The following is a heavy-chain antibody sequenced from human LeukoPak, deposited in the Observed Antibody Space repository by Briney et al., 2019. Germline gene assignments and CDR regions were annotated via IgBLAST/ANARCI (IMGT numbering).Heavy chain of an antibody. CDR1: GYTLTELS. CDR3: ATEGLNYDSSGYPIRFDY. Sequence: ASVKVSCKVSGYTLTELSMHWVRQAPGKGLEWMGGFDPEDGETIYAQKFQGRVTMTEDTSTDTAYMELSSLRSEDTAVYYCATEGLNYDSSGYPIRFDYWGQGTLVTVSS. CDR2: FDPEDGET. D-gene: IGHD3-22*01. V-gene: IGHV1-24*01. J-gene: IGHJ4*02.